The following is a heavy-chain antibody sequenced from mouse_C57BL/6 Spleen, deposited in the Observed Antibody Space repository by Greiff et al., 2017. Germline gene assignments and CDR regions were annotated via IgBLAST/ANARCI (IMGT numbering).Heavy chain of an antibody. J-gene: IGHJ2*01. V-gene: IGHV1-80*01. Sequence: LQESGAELVKPGASVKISCKASGYAFSSYWMNWVKQRPGKGLEWIGQIYPGDGDTNYNGKFKGKATLTADKSSSTAYMQLSSLTSVDSAVYFCARDDGSSHCYFDYWGQGTTLTVSS. CDR3: ARDDGSSHCYFDY. CDR1: GYAFSSYW. D-gene: IGHD1-1*01. CDR2: IYPGDGDT.